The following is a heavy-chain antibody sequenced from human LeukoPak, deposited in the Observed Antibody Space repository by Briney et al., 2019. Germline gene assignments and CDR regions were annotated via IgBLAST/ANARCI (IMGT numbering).Heavy chain of an antibody. CDR2: IRSKPYVGTP. J-gene: IGHJ4*02. CDR1: GFTFGDYA. Sequence: GGSLRLSCTASGFTFGDYAMSWVRQAPGKGLEWVSFIRSKPYVGTPEYAASVKGRFTVSRDDSKSIAYLQMNTLKTEDTAVYYCSSGSGWYSPDYWGQGTLVTVSS. V-gene: IGHV3-49*04. D-gene: IGHD6-19*01. CDR3: SSGSGWYSPDY.